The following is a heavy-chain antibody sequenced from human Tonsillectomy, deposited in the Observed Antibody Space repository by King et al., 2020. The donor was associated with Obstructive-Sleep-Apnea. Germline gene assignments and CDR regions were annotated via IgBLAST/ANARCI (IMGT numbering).Heavy chain of an antibody. J-gene: IGHJ4*02. CDR2: IDPSDSYA. D-gene: IGHD4-23*01. Sequence: MQLVESGAEVKKPGESLRISCKGSGYSFTSYWISWVRQMPGKGLEWMGRIDPSDSYANYGPSFQGHVTISIDKSISTAYMQWSSLKVSDTAMYYCARLAYGSRSYVLSDHWGQGTLVTVSS. V-gene: IGHV5-10-1*03. CDR3: ARLAYGSRSYVLSDH. CDR1: GYSFTSYW.